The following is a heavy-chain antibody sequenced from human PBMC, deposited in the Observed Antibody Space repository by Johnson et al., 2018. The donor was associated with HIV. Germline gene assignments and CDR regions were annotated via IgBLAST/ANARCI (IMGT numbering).Heavy chain of an antibody. CDR3: ARELEGDYAFDI. CDR2: IGSAGDT. D-gene: IGHD3-10*01. Sequence: VQLVESGGGVVQPGRSLRLSCAASGFTFSSYDMHWVRQATGKGLEWVSTIGSAGDTYYPGSVKGRFTISRDNSKNTLYLQMNSLRAGDTAVYYCARELEGDYAFDIWGQGTMVTVSS. V-gene: IGHV3-13*01. J-gene: IGHJ3*02. CDR1: GFTFSSYD.